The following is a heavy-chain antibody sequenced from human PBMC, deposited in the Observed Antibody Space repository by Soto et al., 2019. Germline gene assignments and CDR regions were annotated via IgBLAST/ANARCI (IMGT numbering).Heavy chain of an antibody. CDR1: GGTLSIYT. D-gene: IGHD3-3*01. CDR3: ARGGLRIYDFWRGYDYYMGV. CDR2: IIPILGIA. V-gene: IGHV1-69*02. Sequence: SVKVSCMASGGTLSIYTIIWARQAPGQGLEWMGRIIPILGIANYAQKFQGRVTITADKSTSTAYMELSSLRSEDTAVYYCARGGLRIYDFWRGYDYYMGVWGKGTTVTVS. J-gene: IGHJ6*03.